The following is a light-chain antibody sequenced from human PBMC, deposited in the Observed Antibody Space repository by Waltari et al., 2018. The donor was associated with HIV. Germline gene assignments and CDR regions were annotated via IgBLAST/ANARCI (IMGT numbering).Light chain of an antibody. CDR2: EVN. CDR1: SSDVGNYNL. CDR3: CSYASSSTYV. V-gene: IGLV2-23*02. J-gene: IGLJ1*01. Sequence: QSALTQPDSVSGSPGQSVTISCTGTSSDVGNYNLFSWYQQPPGRAPKLMIYEVNKRPSGVSNRFSGSKSGNTASLTISGLQADDEADYYCCSYASSSTYVFATGTKVTVL.